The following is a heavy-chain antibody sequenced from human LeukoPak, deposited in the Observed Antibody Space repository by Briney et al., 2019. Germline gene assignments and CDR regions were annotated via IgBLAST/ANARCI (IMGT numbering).Heavy chain of an antibody. D-gene: IGHD3-10*01. J-gene: IGHJ4*02. Sequence: PGGSLRLSCAASGFTFDDYTMHWVRQTPGKGLGWVSGISWNSGYIGYADSVKGRFTISRDNAKNSLYLQMNSLRAEDTALYYCAKAPYGSGNTPDYWGQGTLVTVSS. CDR2: ISWNSGYI. CDR3: AKAPYGSGNTPDY. CDR1: GFTFDDYT. V-gene: IGHV3-9*01.